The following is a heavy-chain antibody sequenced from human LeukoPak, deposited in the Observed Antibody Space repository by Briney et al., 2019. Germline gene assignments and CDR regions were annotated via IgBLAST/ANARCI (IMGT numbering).Heavy chain of an antibody. Sequence: SETLSLACAVYGGSFSGYYWSWIRQPPGKGLEWIGEINHSGSTNYNPSLKSRVTISEDTSKNQFSLKLSSVTAADTAVYYCARRYSSGWYLPDYWGQGTLVTVSS. CDR2: INHSGST. D-gene: IGHD6-19*01. J-gene: IGHJ4*02. CDR3: ARRYSSGWYLPDY. CDR1: GGSFSGYY. V-gene: IGHV4-34*01.